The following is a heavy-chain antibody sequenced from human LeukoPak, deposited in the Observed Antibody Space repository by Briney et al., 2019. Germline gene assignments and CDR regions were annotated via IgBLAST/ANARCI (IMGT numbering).Heavy chain of an antibody. J-gene: IGHJ4*02. CDR2: IYHSGST. V-gene: IGHV4-38-2*01. D-gene: IGHD5-18*01. CDR1: GYSISSGYY. Sequence: PSETLSLTCAVSGYSISSGYYWGWIRQPPGKGLEWIGSIYHSGSTYYNPSLKSRVTISVDTSKNQFSLKLSSVTAADTAVYYCAKVDTAMVLDNYYFDYWGQGTLVTVSS. CDR3: AKVDTAMVLDNYYFDY.